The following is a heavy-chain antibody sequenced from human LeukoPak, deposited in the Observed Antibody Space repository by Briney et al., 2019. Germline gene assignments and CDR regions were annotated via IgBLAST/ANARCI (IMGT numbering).Heavy chain of an antibody. CDR2: IWYDGSNK. V-gene: IGHV3-33*01. CDR3: ASRDGYTFDY. J-gene: IGHJ4*02. CDR1: GFTFSSNG. Sequence: GGSLRLSCAASGFTFSSNGMHWVRQAPGKGLEWVAVIWYDGSNKYYADSVKGRFTISRDNSKNTLYLQMNSLRAEDTAVYYCASRDGYTFDYWGQGTLVTVSS. D-gene: IGHD5-24*01.